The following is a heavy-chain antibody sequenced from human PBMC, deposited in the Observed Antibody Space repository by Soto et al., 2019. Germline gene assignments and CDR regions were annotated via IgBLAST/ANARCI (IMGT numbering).Heavy chain of an antibody. CDR1: GYTFISRY. Sequence: ASVKVSCKASGYTFISRYIHWVRQAPGQGLEWMGIINPSGGSTTYAQKFQGRVTMTRDTSTSTVYTELSSLRSEDTAVYYCARGGSGSTSSPEAFDIWRQGTMATVSS. D-gene: IGHD2-2*01. CDR2: INPSGGST. V-gene: IGHV1-46*01. CDR3: ARGGSGSTSSPEAFDI. J-gene: IGHJ3*02.